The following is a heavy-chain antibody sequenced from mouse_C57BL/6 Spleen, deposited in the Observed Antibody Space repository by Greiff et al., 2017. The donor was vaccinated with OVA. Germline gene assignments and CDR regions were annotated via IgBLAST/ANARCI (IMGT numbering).Heavy chain of an antibody. D-gene: IGHD1-1*01. CDR3: ASYYGSSYGWYFDV. CDR1: GYTFTDYY. Sequence: VQLKQSGPVLVKPGASVKMSCKASGYTFTDYYMNWVKQSHGKSLEWIGVINPYNGGTSYNQKFKGKATLTVDKSSSTAYMELNSLTSEDSAVYYCASYYGSSYGWYFDVWGTGTTVTVSS. CDR2: INPYNGGT. J-gene: IGHJ1*03. V-gene: IGHV1-19*01.